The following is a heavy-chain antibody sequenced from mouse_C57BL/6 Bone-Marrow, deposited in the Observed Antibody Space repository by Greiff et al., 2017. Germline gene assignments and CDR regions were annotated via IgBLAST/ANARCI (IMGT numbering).Heavy chain of an antibody. CDR2: IHPNSGST. Sequence: QVQLQQPGAELVKPGASVKLSCKASGYTFTSYSMHWVKQRPGQGLEWIGMIHPNSGSTNYNEKFKSKATLTVDKSSSTAYMQLSSLTSEDSAVYYCARPTVVDYAMDYWGQGTSVTVSS. CDR1: GYTFTSYS. D-gene: IGHD1-1*01. CDR3: ARPTVVDYAMDY. V-gene: IGHV1-64*01. J-gene: IGHJ4*01.